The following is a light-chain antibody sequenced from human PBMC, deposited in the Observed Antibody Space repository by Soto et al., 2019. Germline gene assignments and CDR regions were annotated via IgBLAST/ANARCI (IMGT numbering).Light chain of an antibody. CDR1: SSAVGSYRF. Sequence: QSVLTQPASVSGSPGQSITISCTGSSSAVGSYRFVSWYQHHPGKVPKLIIYEGGKRPSGVSNRFSGSEPGNTASLTISGLQAEDEADYYCGSSAPSRTFVFGTGTKLTGL. CDR3: GSSAPSRTFV. V-gene: IGLV2-23*01. J-gene: IGLJ1*01. CDR2: EGG.